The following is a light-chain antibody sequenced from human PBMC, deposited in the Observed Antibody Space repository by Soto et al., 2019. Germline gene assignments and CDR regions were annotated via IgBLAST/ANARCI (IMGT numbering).Light chain of an antibody. Sequence: DIQMTQSPSTLSASVGDRVTITCRASQSISSWLAWYQQKPGKAPKLLIYKASSLESGVPSRFSGRGSGTEFTLTISRLQPDDFATYYCQHYNSPPTFGQGTKVEIK. CDR2: KAS. CDR1: QSISSW. CDR3: QHYNSPPT. V-gene: IGKV1-5*03. J-gene: IGKJ1*01.